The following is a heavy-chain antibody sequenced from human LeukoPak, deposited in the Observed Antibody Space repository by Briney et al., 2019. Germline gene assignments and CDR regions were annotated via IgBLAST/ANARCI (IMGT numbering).Heavy chain of an antibody. D-gene: IGHD1-26*01. Sequence: SETLSLTCAVYGGSFSGYYWSWIRQPPGKGLEWIGEINHSGSTNYNPSLKSRVTISEDTSKNQFSLKLSSVTAADTAVYYCARGKRSSWFDPWGQGTLVTVSS. CDR2: INHSGST. V-gene: IGHV4-34*01. J-gene: IGHJ5*02. CDR3: ARGKRSSWFDP. CDR1: GGSFSGYY.